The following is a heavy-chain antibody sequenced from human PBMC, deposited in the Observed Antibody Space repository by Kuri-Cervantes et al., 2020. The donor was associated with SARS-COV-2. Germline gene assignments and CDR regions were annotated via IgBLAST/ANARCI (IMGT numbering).Heavy chain of an antibody. V-gene: IGHV1-3*01. J-gene: IGHJ6*02. Sequence: ASVKVSCKASGYTFTSYAMHWVRQAPGQRLEWMGWINPKNGNTNYAQKFQERVTITRDMSTSTAYMELSSLRSEDTAVYYCSAEAFTIFGVANVDVWGQGTTVTVSS. D-gene: IGHD3-3*01. CDR3: SAEAFTIFGVANVDV. CDR2: INPKNGNT. CDR1: GYTFTSYA.